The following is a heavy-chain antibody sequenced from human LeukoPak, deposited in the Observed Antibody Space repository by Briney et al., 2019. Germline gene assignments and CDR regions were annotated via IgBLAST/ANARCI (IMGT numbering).Heavy chain of an antibody. Sequence: SETLSLTCTVSGGSISSYYWSWIRQPPGKGLEWIGYIYYSGSTYYNPSLKSRVTISVDTSKNQFSLKLSSVTAADTAVYYCAREAGNFWSGYYYYGMDVWGQGTTVTVSS. CDR2: IYYSGST. J-gene: IGHJ6*02. CDR1: GGSISSYY. V-gene: IGHV4-59*12. D-gene: IGHD3-3*01. CDR3: AREAGNFWSGYYYYGMDV.